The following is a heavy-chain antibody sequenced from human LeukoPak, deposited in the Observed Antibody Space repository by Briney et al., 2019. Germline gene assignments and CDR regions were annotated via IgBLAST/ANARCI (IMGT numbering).Heavy chain of an antibody. D-gene: IGHD6-19*01. CDR1: GFTFSDYY. CDR3: AKHSSGWYVSWFDP. J-gene: IGHJ5*02. Sequence: GGSLRLSCAASGFTFSDYYMSWIRQAPGKGLEWVSAISGSGGSTYYADSVKGRFTISRDNSKNTPYLQMNSLRAEDTAVYYCAKHSSGWYVSWFDPWGQGTLVTVSS. CDR2: ISGSGGST. V-gene: IGHV3-23*01.